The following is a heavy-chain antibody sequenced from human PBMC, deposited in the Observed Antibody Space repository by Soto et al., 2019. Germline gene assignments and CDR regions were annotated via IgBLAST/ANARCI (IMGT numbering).Heavy chain of an antibody. Sequence: EVQLLESGGGLVQPGGSLRLSCAASGFTFSSYAMSWVRQAPGKGLEWVSAISGSGGSTYYADSVKGRFTISRDNFKNTLYLQMNSLRAEDTAVYYCARRKSTVTKIDYWGQGTLVTVSS. D-gene: IGHD4-17*01. CDR1: GFTFSSYA. V-gene: IGHV3-23*01. CDR3: ARRKSTVTKIDY. J-gene: IGHJ4*02. CDR2: ISGSGGST.